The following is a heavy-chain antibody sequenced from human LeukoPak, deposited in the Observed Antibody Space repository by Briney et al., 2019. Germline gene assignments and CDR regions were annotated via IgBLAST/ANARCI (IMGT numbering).Heavy chain of an antibody. CDR1: GGSISSSSYY. V-gene: IGHV4-39*07. J-gene: IGHJ4*02. CDR2: IYYSGNT. CDR3: ARSGSYSGPYVY. D-gene: IGHD1-26*01. Sequence: PSETLSLTCAVSGGSISSSSYYWAWIRQPPGKGLEWIGTIYYSGNTYYNPSLKSRITMSVDTSKNQFSLKLSSVTAADTAVYYCARSGSYSGPYVYWGQGTVVTVSS.